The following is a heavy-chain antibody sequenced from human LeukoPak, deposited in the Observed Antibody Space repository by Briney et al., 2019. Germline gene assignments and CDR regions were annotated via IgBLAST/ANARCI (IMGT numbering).Heavy chain of an antibody. CDR3: ARSGSGANFDY. Sequence: GASVKVSCKASGYTFTNFAMNWVRQAPGQGLEWMGWINTNTGNPTYAQGFTGRFVFSLDTSVSTAYLQISSLKAEDTAVYYCARSGSGANFDYWGQETLVTVSS. CDR2: INTNTGNP. CDR1: GYTFTNFA. V-gene: IGHV7-4-1*02. J-gene: IGHJ4*02. D-gene: IGHD3-10*01.